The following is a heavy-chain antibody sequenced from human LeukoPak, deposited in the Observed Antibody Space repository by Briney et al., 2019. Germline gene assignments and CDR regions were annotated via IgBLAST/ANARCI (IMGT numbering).Heavy chain of an antibody. CDR1: GGSISSSSHY. V-gene: IGHV4-39*01. D-gene: IGHD3-10*01. CDR3: ARNPGSFYNNNCFDP. CDR2: IDYTGST. J-gene: IGHJ5*02. Sequence: SETLSLTCTVSGGSISSSSHYWVWIRQPPGKGLEWVGSIDYTGSTYYSPSLKSRVTISVDTSKNQFSLKLSSVTAADTAVYYCARNPGSFYNNNCFDPWAREPWSPSPQ.